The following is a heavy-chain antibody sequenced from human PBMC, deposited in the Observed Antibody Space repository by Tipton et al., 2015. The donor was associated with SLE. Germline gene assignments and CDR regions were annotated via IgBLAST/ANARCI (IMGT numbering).Heavy chain of an antibody. CDR1: GGSISSHY. D-gene: IGHD3-22*01. Sequence: TLSLTCTVSGGSISSHYWSWIRQPPGKGLEWIGYIYYSGSTNYNPSLKSRVTISVDTSKNQFSLKLSSVTAADTAVYYCVSSGYPGYIDYWGQGTLVTVSS. J-gene: IGHJ4*02. CDR3: VSSGYPGYIDY. V-gene: IGHV4-59*11. CDR2: IYYSGST.